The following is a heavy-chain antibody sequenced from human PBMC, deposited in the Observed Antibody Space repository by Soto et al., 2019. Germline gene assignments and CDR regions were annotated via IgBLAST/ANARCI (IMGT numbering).Heavy chain of an antibody. D-gene: IGHD4-17*01. V-gene: IGHV4-4*02. Sequence: SETLSLTCAVSCDSVSSSFWWTWVRQPPGKGLEWIGEIYHTETTNYAPSLKSRVTISLDKSMNQFSLRFNSVTPADTAVYYCARYDFGTFDNWGQGIRVTVSS. J-gene: IGHJ4*02. CDR2: IYHTETT. CDR1: CDSVSSSFW. CDR3: ARYDFGTFDN.